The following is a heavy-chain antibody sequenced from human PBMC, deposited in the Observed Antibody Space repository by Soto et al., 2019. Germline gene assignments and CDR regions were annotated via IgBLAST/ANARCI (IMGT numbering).Heavy chain of an antibody. CDR2: ISSSSSYI. D-gene: IGHD1-26*01. V-gene: IGHV3-21*01. CDR3: ARDRSEWELPGSYHCVDH. CDR1: GFTFSSYS. J-gene: IGHJ5*02. Sequence: GGSLRLSCAASGFTFSSYSMNWVRQAPGKGLEWVSSISSSSSYIYYADSVKGRFTISRDNAKNSLYLQMNSLRAEDTAVYYCARDRSEWELPGSYHCVDHRGQGTRVTVSS.